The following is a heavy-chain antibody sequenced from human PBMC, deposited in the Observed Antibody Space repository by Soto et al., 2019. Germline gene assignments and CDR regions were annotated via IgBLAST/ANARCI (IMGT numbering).Heavy chain of an antibody. CDR1: GGAISTYY. CDR3: ARRHRFSDWLDT. V-gene: IGHV4-4*07. CDR2: IYSSGST. J-gene: IGHJ5*02. Sequence: SETLSLTCTVSGGAISTYYWTWIRQPAGKGLEWIGRIYSSGSTKYNPSLQSRVTMSLDTSNNQFSLRLTSVTAADTAVYYCARRHRFSDWLDTWGQGTLVTVSS. D-gene: IGHD3-3*01.